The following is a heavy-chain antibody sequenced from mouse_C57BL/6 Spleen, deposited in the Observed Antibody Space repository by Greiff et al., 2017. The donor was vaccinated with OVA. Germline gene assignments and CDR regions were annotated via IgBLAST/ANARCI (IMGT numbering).Heavy chain of an antibody. CDR3: ARNYNGSSYDAMDY. Sequence: VQLQESGPGLVAPSQSLSITCTVSGFSLTSYAISWVRQPSGQGLEWLGVIWTGGGTNYNSALKSSLSISKDNSKSQAFLKMNSLQTDDTARYYCARNYNGSSYDAMDYWGQGTSVTVSS. CDR2: IWTGGGT. CDR1: GFSLTSYA. V-gene: IGHV2-9-1*01. D-gene: IGHD1-1*01. J-gene: IGHJ4*01.